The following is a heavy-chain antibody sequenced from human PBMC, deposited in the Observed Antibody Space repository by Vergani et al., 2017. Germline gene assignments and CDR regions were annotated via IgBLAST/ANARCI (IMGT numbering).Heavy chain of an antibody. J-gene: IGHJ4*02. CDR2: IKQDGSDK. V-gene: IGHV3-7*01. D-gene: IGHD2-15*01. CDR1: GFTFSSHW. Sequence: EVQLVESGGGLVQPGGSLRLSCAASGFTFSSHWMNWVRQAPGKGLEWVANIKQDGSDKYYVVSVKGRFTISRDNAKNSLYLQMNSLTADDTAVYYCARDQGGFDHWGQGTLVTVSS. CDR3: ARDQGGFDH.